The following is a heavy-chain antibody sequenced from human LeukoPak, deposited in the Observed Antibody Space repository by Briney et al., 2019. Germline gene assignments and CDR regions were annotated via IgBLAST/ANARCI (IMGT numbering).Heavy chain of an antibody. CDR2: IFYSGST. CDR1: SYSISSGYY. J-gene: IGHJ3*02. D-gene: IGHD3-10*01. CDR3: AKSNGYGLVDI. Sequence: SETLSLTCTVSSYSISSGYYWGWIRQPPGKGLEWIGNIFYSGSTYYSPSLRSRVTISLDTSRNQFSLKLNSVTAADTAVYYCAKSNGYGLVDIWGQGTMVTVSS. V-gene: IGHV4-38-2*02.